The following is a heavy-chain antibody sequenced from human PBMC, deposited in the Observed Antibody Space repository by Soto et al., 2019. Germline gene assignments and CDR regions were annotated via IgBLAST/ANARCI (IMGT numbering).Heavy chain of an antibody. CDR1: GFSFSTYA. D-gene: IGHD5-18*01. J-gene: IGHJ3*02. V-gene: IGHV3-30*04. Sequence: PGGSLRLSCAASGFSFSTYAMYWVRQAPGKGLEWVAVISYDGSNKYYADSVKGRFTISRDNSKNTLCLQMNSLRVEDTAVYYCARGPAMASYAFDIWGQGTMVT. CDR3: ARGPAMASYAFDI. CDR2: ISYDGSNK.